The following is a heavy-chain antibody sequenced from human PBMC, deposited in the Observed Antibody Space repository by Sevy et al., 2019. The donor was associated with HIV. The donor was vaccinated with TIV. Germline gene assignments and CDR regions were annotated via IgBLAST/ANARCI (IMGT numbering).Heavy chain of an antibody. CDR1: GFTFTNYG. Sequence: GGSLRLSCAASGFTFTNYGMHWVRQAPGKGLEWVSGMSNSGANTYYADSVRGRFTVSRANSKNTVYLQLNSLRAEDTAIYYCAKEWTLLSDWYGEFDYWGQGTLVTVSS. CDR3: AKEWTLLSDWYGEFDY. J-gene: IGHJ4*02. V-gene: IGHV3-23*01. D-gene: IGHD6-19*01. CDR2: MSNSGANT.